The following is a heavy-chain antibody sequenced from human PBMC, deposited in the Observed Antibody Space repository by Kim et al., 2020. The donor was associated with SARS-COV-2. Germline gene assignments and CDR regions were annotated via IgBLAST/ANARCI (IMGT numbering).Heavy chain of an antibody. CDR2: IIPIFGTA. V-gene: IGHV1-69*13. Sequence: SVKVSCKASGGTFSSYAISWVRQAPGQGLEWMGGIIPIFGTANYAQKFQGRVTITADESTSTAYMELSSLRSEDTAVYYCARTYVWGSYRYLGWFDPWGQGTLVTVSS. D-gene: IGHD3-16*02. CDR1: GGTFSSYA. J-gene: IGHJ5*02. CDR3: ARTYVWGSYRYLGWFDP.